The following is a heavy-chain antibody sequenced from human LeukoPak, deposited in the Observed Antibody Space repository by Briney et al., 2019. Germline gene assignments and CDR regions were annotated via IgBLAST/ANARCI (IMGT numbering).Heavy chain of an antibody. CDR1: GFTFTNYD. D-gene: IGHD1-26*01. V-gene: IGHV3-7*01. Sequence: GSLRLSCAVSGFTFTNYDMSWVRQAPGKGLEWVANIKQDGSETFYADSVKGRFAISRDNAKNSLYLEMDSLRAEDTALYYCARDEGGAHIYFWGQGTLVTVSS. J-gene: IGHJ4*02. CDR2: IKQDGSET. CDR3: ARDEGGAHIYF.